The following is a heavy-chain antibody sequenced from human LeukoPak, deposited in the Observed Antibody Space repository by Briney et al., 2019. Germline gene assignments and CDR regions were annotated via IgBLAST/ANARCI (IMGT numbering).Heavy chain of an antibody. Sequence: ASVKVSCKVSGYTLTELSVHWVRQAPGKGLEWMGGFDPEDGETIYAQKFQGRVTMTEDTSTDTAYMELSSLRSEDTAVYYCATVVGATSDYYYYYGMDVWGQGTTVTVSS. D-gene: IGHD1-26*01. V-gene: IGHV1-24*01. CDR3: ATVVGATSDYYYYYGMDV. CDR1: GYTLTELS. J-gene: IGHJ6*02. CDR2: FDPEDGET.